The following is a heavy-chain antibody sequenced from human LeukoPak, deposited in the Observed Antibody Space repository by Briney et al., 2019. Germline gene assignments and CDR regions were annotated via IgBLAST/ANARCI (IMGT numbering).Heavy chain of an antibody. CDR3: ARGGGSYYGDAFDI. J-gene: IGHJ3*02. CDR1: GFTVSSNY. CDR2: IYRGGST. Sequence: PGGSLRLSCAASGFTVSSNYMGWVRQAPGRGLEWASVIYRGGSTYYADSVKGRFTISRHNSKNTLYLQMNSLRAEDTAVYYCARGGGSYYGDAFDIWGQGTMVTVSS. V-gene: IGHV3-53*04. D-gene: IGHD1-26*01.